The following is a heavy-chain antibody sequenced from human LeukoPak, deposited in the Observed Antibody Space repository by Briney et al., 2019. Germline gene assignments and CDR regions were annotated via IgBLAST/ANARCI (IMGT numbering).Heavy chain of an antibody. CDR1: GGSISSYY. D-gene: IGHD6-13*01. CDR3: ARGIAAADYYYYGMDV. J-gene: IGHJ6*02. Sequence: SETLSLTCTVSGGSISSYYWSWIRQPPGKGLEWIGYIYYSGSTNYNPSLKSRVTISVDTSKNQFSLKLSSVTAADTAVYYCARGIAAADYYYYGMDVWGQGTTVTVSS. V-gene: IGHV4-59*08. CDR2: IYYSGST.